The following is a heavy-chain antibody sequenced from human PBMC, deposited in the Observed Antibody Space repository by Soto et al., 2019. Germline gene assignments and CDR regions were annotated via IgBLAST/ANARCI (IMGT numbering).Heavy chain of an antibody. CDR2: ISYDGSNK. D-gene: IGHD2-21*02. Sequence: GGSLRLSCAASGFTFSSYGMHWVRQAPGKGLEWVAVISYDGSNKYYADSVKGRFTISRDNSKNTLYLQMNSLRAEDTAVYYCAKDRGGNSIIDYWGQGTLVTVSS. V-gene: IGHV3-30*18. CDR1: GFTFSSYG. CDR3: AKDRGGNSIIDY. J-gene: IGHJ4*02.